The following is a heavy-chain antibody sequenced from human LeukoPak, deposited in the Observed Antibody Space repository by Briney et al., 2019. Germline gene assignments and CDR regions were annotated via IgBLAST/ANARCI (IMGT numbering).Heavy chain of an antibody. Sequence: SVKVSCKASEGTFSSYAISWVRQAPGQGLEWMGGIIPIFGTANYAQKFQGRVTITADESTSTAYMELSSLRSEDTAVYYCAREGYDILTGYHYGQNWFDPWGQGTPVTVSS. V-gene: IGHV1-69*13. CDR3: AREGYDILTGYHYGQNWFDP. D-gene: IGHD3-9*01. CDR1: EGTFSSYA. J-gene: IGHJ5*02. CDR2: IIPIFGTA.